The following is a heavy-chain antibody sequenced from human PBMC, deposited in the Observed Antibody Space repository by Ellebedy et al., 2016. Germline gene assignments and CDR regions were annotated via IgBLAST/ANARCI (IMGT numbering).Heavy chain of an antibody. CDR1: GFTFSTYW. CDR3: ATRRAFYFDY. Sequence: LSLTCAASGFTFSTYWMNWVRQAPGKGLEWVANIKQDGSEQYYVNSVKGRFTISRDSAKNSLYLQMNSLRAEDTAVYYCATRRAFYFDYWGQGTLVTASS. J-gene: IGHJ4*02. CDR2: IKQDGSEQ. V-gene: IGHV3-7*03.